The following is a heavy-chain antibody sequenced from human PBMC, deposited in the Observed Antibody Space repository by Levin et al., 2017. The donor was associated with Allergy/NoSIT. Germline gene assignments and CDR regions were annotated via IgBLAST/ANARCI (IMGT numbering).Heavy chain of an antibody. Sequence: ASETLSLTCKVSGGSISSGSYYWCWIRQPAAKGLEWIGRIYSSGSANYNPSLKSRVTISVDTSKNQFSLKLSSVTAADTAVYYCARAEVGSEHWGQGTLVTVSS. D-gene: IGHD3-10*01. J-gene: IGHJ4*02. CDR3: ARAEVGSEH. CDR2: IYSSGSA. CDR1: GGSISSGSYY. V-gene: IGHV4-61*02.